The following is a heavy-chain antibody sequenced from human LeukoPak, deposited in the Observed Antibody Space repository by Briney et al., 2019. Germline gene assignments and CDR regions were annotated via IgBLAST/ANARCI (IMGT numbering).Heavy chain of an antibody. Sequence: PGGSLRLSCAASGFTFSSYGMHWVRQAPGKGLEWVAFIRYDGSNKYYADSVKGRFTISRDNSKNTLYLQMNSLRAEDTAVYYCAKDSHPLRFLEWLSAMDYWGQGTLVTVSS. CDR3: AKDSHPLRFLEWLSAMDY. CDR2: IRYDGSNK. D-gene: IGHD3-3*01. CDR1: GFTFSSYG. J-gene: IGHJ4*02. V-gene: IGHV3-30*02.